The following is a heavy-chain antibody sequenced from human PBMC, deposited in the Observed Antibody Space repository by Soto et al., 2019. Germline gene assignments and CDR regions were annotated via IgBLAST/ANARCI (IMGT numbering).Heavy chain of an antibody. V-gene: IGHV1-18*01. CDR3: ARDRYCNSTSCYDVFDI. J-gene: IGHJ3*02. CDR1: GYTFTSYG. CDR2: ISTYNVNT. Sequence: QVQLVQSGAEVKMPGASLKVSCKASGYTFTSYGISWVRQAPGQGLKWMGWISTYNVNTNYAQKVQGRVTMTTDTSTSTAYMELRGLRSDDTAVYYCARDRYCNSTSCYDVFDIWGQGTMVTVSS. D-gene: IGHD2-2*01.